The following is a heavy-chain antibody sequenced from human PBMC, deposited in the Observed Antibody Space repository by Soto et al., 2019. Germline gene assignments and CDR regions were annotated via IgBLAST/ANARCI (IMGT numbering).Heavy chain of an antibody. V-gene: IGHV3-23*01. CDR3: AKFWGPVTAAVDDY. D-gene: IGHD3-16*01. J-gene: IGHJ4*02. Sequence: GGSLRLSCAASGFIFISYAMSWVLQAPGKGLEWVSAISGSGGSTYYADSVKGRFTISRDNSKNTLYLQMNSLRSEDTAVYYWAKFWGPVTAAVDDYPGQGTLVIVSS. CDR2: ISGSGGST. CDR1: GFIFISYA.